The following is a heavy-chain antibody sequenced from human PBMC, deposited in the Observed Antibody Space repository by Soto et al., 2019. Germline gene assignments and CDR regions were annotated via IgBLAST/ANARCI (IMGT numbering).Heavy chain of an antibody. CDR2: IYHSGTT. J-gene: IGHJ4*02. CDR3: ASGGSSFDY. Sequence: PSETLSLTCAVSGGSISSGGYSCNWIRQPPGKGLEWIGYIYHSGTTSYNHSLKSRVTISVDTSKNQFSLKVSSVTAADTAVYYCASGGSSFDYWGQGPLVTVSS. CDR1: GGSISSGGYS. D-gene: IGHD2-2*01. V-gene: IGHV4-30-2*02.